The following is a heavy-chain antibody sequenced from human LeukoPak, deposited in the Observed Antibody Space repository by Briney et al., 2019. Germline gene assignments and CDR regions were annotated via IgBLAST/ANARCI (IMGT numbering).Heavy chain of an antibody. D-gene: IGHD3-10*01. CDR2: INPNSGGT. J-gene: IGHJ6*02. Sequence: ASVKVSCKASGYTFTGYYMHWVRQAPGQGLEWMGWINPNSGGTNYAQKFQGRVTMTTDTSTSTAYMELRSLRSDDTAVYYCAREDYGSGRNYYGMDVWGQGTTVTVSS. CDR1: GYTFTGYY. CDR3: AREDYGSGRNYYGMDV. V-gene: IGHV1-2*02.